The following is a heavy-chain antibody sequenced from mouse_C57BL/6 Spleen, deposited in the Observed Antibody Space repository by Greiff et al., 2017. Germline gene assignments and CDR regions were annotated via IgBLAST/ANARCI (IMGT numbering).Heavy chain of an antibody. CDR1: GYTFTDYY. D-gene: IGHD2-4*01. V-gene: IGHV1-26*01. CDR2: INPNNGGT. J-gene: IGHJ2*01. Sequence: EVQLQQSGPELVKPGASVKISCKASGYTFTDYYMNWVKQSHGKSLEWIGDINPNNGGTSYNQKFKGKATLTVDKSSSTAYMELRSLTSEDSAVYYCARIGVYYDYDGDYWGQGTTLTVSS. CDR3: ARIGVYYDYDGDY.